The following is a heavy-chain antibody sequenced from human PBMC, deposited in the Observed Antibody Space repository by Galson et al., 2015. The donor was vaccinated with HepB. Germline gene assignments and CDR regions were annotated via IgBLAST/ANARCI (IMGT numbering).Heavy chain of an antibody. CDR3: ARNINWGSDY. D-gene: IGHD7-27*01. V-gene: IGHV1-46*01. CDR2: TNPSDGSI. Sequence: SVKVSCKASGYTFTTYYVHWVRQAPGQGLEWMGITNPSDGSISHTQKFQGRITMTRDTSTSTLYMELSSLSSEDTAVYYCARNINWGSDYWGQGTLVNVSS. CDR1: GYTFTTYY. J-gene: IGHJ4*02.